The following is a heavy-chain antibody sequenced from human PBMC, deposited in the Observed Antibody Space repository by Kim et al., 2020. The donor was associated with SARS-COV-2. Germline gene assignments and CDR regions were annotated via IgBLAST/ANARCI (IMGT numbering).Heavy chain of an antibody. CDR1: GYTFTSYG. V-gene: IGHV1-18*04. CDR3: ARAPLLWFGEFGRWFDP. D-gene: IGHD3-10*01. J-gene: IGHJ5*02. CDR2: ISAYNGNT. Sequence: ASVKVSCKASGYTFTSYGISWVRQAPGQGLEWMGWISAYNGNTNYAQKLQGRVTMTTDTSTSTAYMELRSLRSDDTAVYYCARAPLLWFGEFGRWFDPWGQGTLVTVSS.